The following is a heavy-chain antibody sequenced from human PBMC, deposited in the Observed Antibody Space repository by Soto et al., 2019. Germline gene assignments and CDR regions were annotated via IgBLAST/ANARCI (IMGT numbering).Heavy chain of an antibody. CDR3: ARRTPPVSSSWYPAWYVDL. D-gene: IGHD6-13*01. CDR1: GGSISSYY. Sequence: QVQLQESGPGLVKPSETLSLTCTVAGGSISSYYWSWIRQPPGKGLEWIGYIYYSGRTTYNPSLKSRVSISLDKSKNHFSLQQISVTAADAAVDYCARRTPPVSSSWYPAWYVDLLGRGTLVTVSS. CDR2: IYYSGRT. J-gene: IGHJ2*01. V-gene: IGHV4-59*08.